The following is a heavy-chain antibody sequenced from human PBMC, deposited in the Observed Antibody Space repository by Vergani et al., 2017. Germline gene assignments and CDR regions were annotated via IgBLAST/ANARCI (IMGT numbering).Heavy chain of an antibody. Sequence: QVQLVQSGAEVKKPGASVKVSCKASGYTFTSYGISWVRQAPGQGLEWMGWISAYNGNTNYAQKPQGRVTMTTDTSTSTAYMELRSLRSDDTAVYYCARGRITIFGVVTGYYYGMDVWGQGTTVTVSS. CDR3: ARGRITIFGVVTGYYYGMDV. J-gene: IGHJ6*02. CDR1: GYTFTSYG. V-gene: IGHV1-18*04. CDR2: ISAYNGNT. D-gene: IGHD3-3*01.